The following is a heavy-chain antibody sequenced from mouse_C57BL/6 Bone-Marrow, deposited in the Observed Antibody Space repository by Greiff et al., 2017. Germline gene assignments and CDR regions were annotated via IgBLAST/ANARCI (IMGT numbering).Heavy chain of an antibody. CDR2: IWWDDDK. J-gene: IGHJ2*01. Sequence: QVTLKVSGPGILQPSQTLSLTCSFSGFSLSAFGMGVGWIRQPSGKGLEWLAHIWWDDDKYYNPALKSRLTISKDTSKNQIFLQIANVDTAYTATYYCARRGYDYGCFDYWGQGTTLTVSS. CDR3: ARRGYDYGCFDY. V-gene: IGHV8-8*01. CDR1: GFSLSAFGMG. D-gene: IGHD2-4*01.